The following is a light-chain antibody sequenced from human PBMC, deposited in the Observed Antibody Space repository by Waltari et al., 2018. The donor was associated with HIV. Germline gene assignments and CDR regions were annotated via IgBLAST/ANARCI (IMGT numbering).Light chain of an antibody. J-gene: IGLJ1*01. CDR2: YDD. CDR3: AAWDDSLNGYV. Sequence: QSVLTQPPSVSEAPRQRVTISCSGSSSNLGSNAWNWYQQVPGKAPKLLIYYDDLLSSGVSDRFSGSKSGTSASLAIRGLQSEDEADYYCAAWDDSLNGYVFGSGTKVTVL. V-gene: IGLV1-36*01. CDR1: SSNLGSNA.